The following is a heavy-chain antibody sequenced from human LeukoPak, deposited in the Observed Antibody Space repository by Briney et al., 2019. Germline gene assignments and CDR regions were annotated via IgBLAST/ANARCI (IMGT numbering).Heavy chain of an antibody. D-gene: IGHD3-9*01. CDR1: GYTFTSYD. CDR3: AKGRRYDILTGYHVSEVDP. V-gene: IGHV1-8*01. CDR2: MNPNSGNT. Sequence: GASVKVSCKASGYTFTSYDINWVRQATGQGLEWMGWMNPNSGNTGYAQKFQGRVTMTKNTSISTAYMELSSLRAEDTAVYYCAKGRRYDILTGYHVSEVDPWGQGTLVTVSS. J-gene: IGHJ5*02.